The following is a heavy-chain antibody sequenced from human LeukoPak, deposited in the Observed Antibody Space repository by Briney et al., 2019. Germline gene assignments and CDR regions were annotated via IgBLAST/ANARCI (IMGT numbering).Heavy chain of an antibody. J-gene: IGHJ4*02. Sequence: SETLSLTCTVSGGCISSSSYYWGWIRQPPGKGLEWIGSIYYSGSTYYNPSLKRRVTISVDTSKNQFSLKLSSVTAADTAVYYCARMVNVDLVLRFLEWLPRPDYWGQGTLVTVSS. CDR3: ARMVNVDLVLRFLEWLPRPDY. V-gene: IGHV4-39*07. CDR1: GGCISSSSYY. CDR2: IYYSGST. D-gene: IGHD3-3*01.